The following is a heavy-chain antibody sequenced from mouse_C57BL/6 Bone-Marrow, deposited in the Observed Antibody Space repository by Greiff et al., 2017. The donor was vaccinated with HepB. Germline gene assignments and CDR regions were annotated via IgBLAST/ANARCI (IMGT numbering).Heavy chain of an antibody. CDR3: ADYYGRHFDV. V-gene: IGHV5-16*01. CDR2: INYDGSSI. Sequence: EVQGVESEGGLVQPGSSMKLSCTASGFTFSDYYMAWVRQVPEKGLEWVANINYDGSSIYYLDSLKRRFIISRDNAKNSLYLQMSSLKSEDTTTYYVADYYGRHFDVWGTGTTVTVSS. CDR1: GFTFSDYY. D-gene: IGHD1-1*01. J-gene: IGHJ1*03.